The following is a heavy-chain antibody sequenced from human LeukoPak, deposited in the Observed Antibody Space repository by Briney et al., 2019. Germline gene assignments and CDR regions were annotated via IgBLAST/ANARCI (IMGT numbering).Heavy chain of an antibody. CDR2: ISSSGST. D-gene: IGHD6-13*01. CDR3: ARGVIVAGGNDFDY. CDR1: GDSISYFY. V-gene: IGHV4-4*07. J-gene: IGHJ4*02. Sequence: SETLSLTCSVSGDSISYFYWSWIRQAAGKGLEWIGRISSSGSTDYNASLKSRVCMSIDTSKNQLSLKVISVTAADTAIYYCARGVIVAGGNDFDYWGQGTLVSVSS.